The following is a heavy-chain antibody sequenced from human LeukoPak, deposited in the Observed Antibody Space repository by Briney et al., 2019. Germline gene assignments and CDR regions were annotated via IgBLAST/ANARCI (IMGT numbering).Heavy chain of an antibody. Sequence: ASVKVSCKASGYTFTNYTTNCVRQAPGQGLEWMGWVNTNTGNPTYAQGFTGRFVFSLDTSVTTAYLQISSLKAEDTAVYYCARGGPFDNWGQGTLVTVSS. CDR2: VNTNTGNP. J-gene: IGHJ4*02. CDR3: ARGGPFDN. CDR1: GYTFTNYT. V-gene: IGHV7-4-1*02.